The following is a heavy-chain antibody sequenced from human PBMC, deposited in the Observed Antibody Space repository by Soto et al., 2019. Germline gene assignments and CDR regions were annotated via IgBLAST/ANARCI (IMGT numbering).Heavy chain of an antibody. CDR1: GFTVSSNY. CDR3: ARARAGAPSNYYYGMDV. J-gene: IGHJ6*02. Sequence: PGGSLRLSCAASGFTVSSNYISWVRQAPAKGLEWVSVIYSGGSTYYADSVKGRFTISTDNSKNTLYLKMNSLRAEDTAVYYCARARAGAPSNYYYGMDVWGQGTTVTVSS. V-gene: IGHV3-53*01. D-gene: IGHD3-10*01. CDR2: IYSGGST.